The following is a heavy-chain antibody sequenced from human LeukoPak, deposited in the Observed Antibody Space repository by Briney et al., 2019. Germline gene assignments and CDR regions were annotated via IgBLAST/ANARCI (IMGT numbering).Heavy chain of an antibody. CDR2: IYYSGST. CDR3: AREPSIVGATTAYFDY. J-gene: IGHJ4*02. D-gene: IGHD1-26*01. Sequence: ETLSLTCTVSGCSISSYYWSWIRQPPGKGLEWIGYIYYSGSTNYNPSLKSRVTISVDTSKNQFSLKLSSVTAADTAVYYCAREPSIVGATTAYFDYWGQGTLVTVSS. V-gene: IGHV4-59*01. CDR1: GCSISSYY.